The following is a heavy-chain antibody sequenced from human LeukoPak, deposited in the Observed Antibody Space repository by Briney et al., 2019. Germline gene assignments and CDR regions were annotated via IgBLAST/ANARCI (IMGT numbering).Heavy chain of an antibody. D-gene: IGHD3-16*02. J-gene: IGHJ4*02. CDR2: ISAYNGNT. Sequence: ASVKVSCKASGYTFTSYGISWVRQASGQGLEWMGCISAYNGNTNYAQKLQGRVTMTTDTSTSTAYMELRSLRSDDTAVYYCARGPFMITFGGVIVPNGVDYWGQGTLVTVSS. V-gene: IGHV1-18*01. CDR1: GYTFTSYG. CDR3: ARGPFMITFGGVIVPNGVDY.